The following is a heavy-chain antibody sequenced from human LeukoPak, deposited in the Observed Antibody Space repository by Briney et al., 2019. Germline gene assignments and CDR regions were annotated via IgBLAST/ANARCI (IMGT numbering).Heavy chain of an antibody. V-gene: IGHV3-30*04. D-gene: IGHD6-19*01. J-gene: IGHJ4*02. CDR2: ISYDGSNK. CDR3: ARETGSSGYLDY. CDR1: GFTFSSYA. Sequence: HSGGSLRLSCAASGFTFSSYAMHWVRQAPGKGLGWVAVISYDGSNKYYADSVKGRFTISRDNSKNTLYLQMNSLRAEDTAVYYCARETGSSGYLDYWGQGTLVTVSS.